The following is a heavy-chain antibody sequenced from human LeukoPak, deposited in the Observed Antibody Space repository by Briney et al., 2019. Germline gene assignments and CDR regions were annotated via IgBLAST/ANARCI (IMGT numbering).Heavy chain of an antibody. Sequence: GGSLRLSCAASGFTFSDYYMSWIRQAPGKGLEWVSYISSSGSTIYYADSVKGRFSISRDNAKNSMYLQMNSLRAEDTAVYYCARDLGASIWSGYFHYMDVWGKGTTVTVSS. CDR3: ARDLGASIWSGYFHYMDV. D-gene: IGHD3-3*01. CDR2: ISSSGSTI. J-gene: IGHJ6*03. V-gene: IGHV3-11*04. CDR1: GFTFSDYY.